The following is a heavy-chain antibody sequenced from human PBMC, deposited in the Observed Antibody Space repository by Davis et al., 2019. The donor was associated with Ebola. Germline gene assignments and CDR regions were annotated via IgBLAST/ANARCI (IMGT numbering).Heavy chain of an antibody. V-gene: IGHV3-30*18. J-gene: IGHJ6*02. Sequence: GESLKISCAASGFTFSSYGMHWVRQAPGKGLEWVAVISYDGNNKYYADSVKGRFTISRDNAKNSLYLQMNSLGAEDTALYYCAKDMAAGLLAYYYYGMDVWGQGTTVTVSS. CDR2: ISYDGNNK. CDR1: GFTFSSYG. D-gene: IGHD2-15*01. CDR3: AKDMAAGLLAYYYYGMDV.